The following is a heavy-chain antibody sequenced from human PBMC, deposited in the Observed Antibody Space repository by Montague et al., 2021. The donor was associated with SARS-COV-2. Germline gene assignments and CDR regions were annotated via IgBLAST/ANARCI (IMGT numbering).Heavy chain of an antibody. CDR2: IYNSGTT. CDR3: ARHRNYGDHSLDNWFHP. J-gene: IGHJ5*02. CDR1: GDSTSCPNCY. Sequence: SETLSLTCTVSGDSTSCPNCYWGWIRQAPGKGLDWIGTIYNSGTTYYNPSLKSRLTISIDTSKNQFSLKLTSVTAADTAVYYCARHRNYGDHSLDNWFHPGGQGTLGTVSS. D-gene: IGHD4-17*01. V-gene: IGHV4-39*01.